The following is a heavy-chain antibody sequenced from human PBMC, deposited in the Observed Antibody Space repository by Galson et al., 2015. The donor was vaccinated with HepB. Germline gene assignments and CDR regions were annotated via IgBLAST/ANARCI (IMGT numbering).Heavy chain of an antibody. CDR2: IIPILGIA. D-gene: IGHD5-24*01. V-gene: IGHV1-69*04. Sequence: SVKVSCKASGGTFSRYAISWVRQAPGQGLEWMGRIIPILGIANYAQKFQGRVTITADKSTSTAYMELSSLRSEDTAVYYCARDGEMATIKGYYFDYWGQGTLVTVSS. CDR1: GGTFSRYA. CDR3: ARDGEMATIKGYYFDY. J-gene: IGHJ4*02.